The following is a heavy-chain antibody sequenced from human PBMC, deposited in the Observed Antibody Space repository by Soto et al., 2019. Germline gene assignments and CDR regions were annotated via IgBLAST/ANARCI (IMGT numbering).Heavy chain of an antibody. D-gene: IGHD3-22*01. Sequence: QVQLVQSGAEVKKPGSSVKVSCKASGGTFSSYAISWVRQAPGQGLEWMGGIIPIFGTANYAQKFQGRVTITADESTGTAYMELSSLRSEDTAVYYCARGRYYYDSSGYSDMDVWGQGTTVTVSS. V-gene: IGHV1-69*01. CDR3: ARGRYYYDSSGYSDMDV. CDR1: GGTFSSYA. J-gene: IGHJ6*02. CDR2: IIPIFGTA.